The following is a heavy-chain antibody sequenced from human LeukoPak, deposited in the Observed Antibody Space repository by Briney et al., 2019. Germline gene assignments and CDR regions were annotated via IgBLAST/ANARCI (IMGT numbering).Heavy chain of an antibody. V-gene: IGHV4-61*02. Sequence: SETLSLTCTVSGGSISDNFYYYTWIRQPAGKGLEWIGRIYASGRINYNPSLKSRVTLSIDASKNQLSLKLTSVTAADTAMYYCARGRELIGIRGLSKNWLDPWGQGTLVTVSS. J-gene: IGHJ5*02. CDR2: IYASGRI. CDR3: ARGRELIGIRGLSKNWLDP. CDR1: GGSISDNFYY. D-gene: IGHD3-10*01.